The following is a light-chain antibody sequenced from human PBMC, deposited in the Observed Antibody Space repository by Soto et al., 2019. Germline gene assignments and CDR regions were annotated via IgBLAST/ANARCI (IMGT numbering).Light chain of an antibody. Sequence: QSVLTQPPSASGTPGQRVTISCSGSSSNIGSNTVNWYQQVAGTAPKVVIYKSSQRPSGVPDRFSGSTSGTSASLAISGLQSEDEAEYYCSTWDDRLNGWLFGGGTKVTVL. J-gene: IGLJ3*02. V-gene: IGLV1-44*01. CDR3: STWDDRLNGWL. CDR2: KSS. CDR1: SSNIGSNT.